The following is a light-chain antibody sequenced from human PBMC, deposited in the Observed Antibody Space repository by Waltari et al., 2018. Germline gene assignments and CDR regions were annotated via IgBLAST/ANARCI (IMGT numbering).Light chain of an antibody. CDR1: SSDVGGYNF. J-gene: IGLJ3*02. CDR2: EVS. Sequence: QSALTQPPSASGSPGQSVTISCTGTSSDVGGYNFVSWYQQHPGKAPKLMIYEVSKRLAGVPDRFSGSKSGNTASLTVSGLQAEDEADYYCSSYAGSNNWVFGGGTKLTVL. V-gene: IGLV2-8*01. CDR3: SSYAGSNNWV.